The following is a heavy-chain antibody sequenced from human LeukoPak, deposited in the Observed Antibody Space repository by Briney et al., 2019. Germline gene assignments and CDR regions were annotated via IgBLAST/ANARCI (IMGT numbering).Heavy chain of an antibody. Sequence: ASVKVSCKASGYTFTSYAMHWVRQAPGQRLEWMGWINAGYGNTKYSQKFQGRVTITRDTSASTAYMELSSLRSEDTAVYYCARSRSSSWYKYAFDIWGQGTMVTVSS. CDR2: INAGYGNT. CDR3: ARSRSSSWYKYAFDI. CDR1: GYTFTSYA. D-gene: IGHD6-13*01. V-gene: IGHV1-3*01. J-gene: IGHJ3*02.